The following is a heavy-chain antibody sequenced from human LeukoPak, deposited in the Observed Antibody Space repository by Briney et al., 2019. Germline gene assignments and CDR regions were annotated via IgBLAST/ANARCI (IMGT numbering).Heavy chain of an antibody. Sequence: ASVKVSCKASGYTFTDYYMHWVRQAPGQGLEWMGWINSNSGSTKYAQKFQGRVTMTRDTSISTVYMELSGLRSDDTAVYFCARVETVAAGRGGWLDPWGQGSLVTVSS. J-gene: IGHJ5*02. CDR1: GYTFTDYY. D-gene: IGHD6-13*01. CDR2: INSNSGST. V-gene: IGHV1-2*02. CDR3: ARVETVAAGRGGWLDP.